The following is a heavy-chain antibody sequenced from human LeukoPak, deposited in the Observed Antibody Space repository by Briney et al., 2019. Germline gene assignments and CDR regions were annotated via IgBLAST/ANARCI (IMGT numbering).Heavy chain of an antibody. CDR3: AREDGYSGSYSG. D-gene: IGHD1-26*01. CDR2: ISGSGGSP. CDR1: GFTFGSYA. V-gene: IGHV3-23*01. J-gene: IGHJ4*02. Sequence: GGSLRLSCAASGFTFGSYAMSWVRQAPGKGLEWVSTISGSGGSPYYADSVKGRFTISRDNSKNTLYLQMNSLRAEDTAVYYCAREDGYSGSYSGWGQGTLVTVSS.